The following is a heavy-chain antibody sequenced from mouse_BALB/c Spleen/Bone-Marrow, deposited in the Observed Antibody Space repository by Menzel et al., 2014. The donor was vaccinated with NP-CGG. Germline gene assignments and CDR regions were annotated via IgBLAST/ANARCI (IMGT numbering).Heavy chain of an antibody. D-gene: IGHD1-2*01. Sequence: VKLQESGPGLVAPSQRLSITCTVSGFSLTSYGLHWVRQPPRKGLEWLGAIWAGGSTNYNSALMSRLSITKDNSKSQVFLEMNSLQTDDTAMYYCARVFTTATWGFAYWGQGTLVTVSA. CDR1: GFSLTSYG. J-gene: IGHJ3*01. CDR2: IWAGGST. CDR3: ARVFTTATWGFAY. V-gene: IGHV2-9*02.